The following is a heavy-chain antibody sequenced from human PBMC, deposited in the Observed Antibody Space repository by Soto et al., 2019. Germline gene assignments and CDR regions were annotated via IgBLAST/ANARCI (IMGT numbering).Heavy chain of an antibody. CDR1: GFTFSSYA. J-gene: IGHJ6*02. V-gene: IGHV3-23*01. D-gene: IGHD6-19*01. CDR3: AKDCAVAGTNYYYGMDV. CDR2: ISGSGGST. Sequence: GGSLRLSCAASGFTFSSYAMSWVRQAPGKGLEWVSAISGSGGSTYYADSVKGRFTISRDNSKNTLYLQMNSLRAEDTAVYYCAKDCAVAGTNYYYGMDVWGQGTTVTVSS.